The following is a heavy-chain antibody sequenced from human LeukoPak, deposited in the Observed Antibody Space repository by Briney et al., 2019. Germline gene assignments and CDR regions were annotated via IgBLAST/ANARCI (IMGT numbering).Heavy chain of an antibody. Sequence: SETLSLTCAAYGGSFSGYYWSWIRQPPGKGLEWIGEINHSGSTNYNPSLKSRVTISVDTSKNQFSLKLSSVTAAGTAVYYCARGPGGGYYDPYYYYGMDVWGQGTTVTVSS. J-gene: IGHJ6*02. D-gene: IGHD3-22*01. CDR3: ARGPGGGYYDPYYYYGMDV. CDR2: INHSGST. CDR1: GGSFSGYY. V-gene: IGHV4-34*01.